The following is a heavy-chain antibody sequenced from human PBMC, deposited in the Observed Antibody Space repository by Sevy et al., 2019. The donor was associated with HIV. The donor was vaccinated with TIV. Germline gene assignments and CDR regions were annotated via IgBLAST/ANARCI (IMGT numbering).Heavy chain of an antibody. V-gene: IGHV1-69*13. Sequence: ASVQVSCKASGGTFSSYAISWVRQAPGQGLEWMGGLIPIFGTANYAQKFQGRVTITADESTSTAYMELSSLRSEDTAVYYCASADIVVVPAAKYYYYYGMDVWGQGTTVTVSS. J-gene: IGHJ6*02. CDR1: GGTFSSYA. CDR3: ASADIVVVPAAKYYYYYGMDV. CDR2: LIPIFGTA. D-gene: IGHD2-2*01.